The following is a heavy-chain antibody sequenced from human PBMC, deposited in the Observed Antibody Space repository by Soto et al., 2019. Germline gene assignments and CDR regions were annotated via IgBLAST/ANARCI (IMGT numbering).Heavy chain of an antibody. CDR2: IWYDGSNK. Sequence: PGGSLRLSCAASGFTFSSYGMHWVRQAPGKGLEWVAVIWYDGSNKYYADSVKGRFTISRDNSKNTLYLQMNSLRAEDTAVYYCARDVFALVPAAMPFGYWGQGTLVTVSS. CDR3: ARDVFALVPAAMPFGY. CDR1: GFTFSSYG. V-gene: IGHV3-33*01. J-gene: IGHJ4*02. D-gene: IGHD2-2*01.